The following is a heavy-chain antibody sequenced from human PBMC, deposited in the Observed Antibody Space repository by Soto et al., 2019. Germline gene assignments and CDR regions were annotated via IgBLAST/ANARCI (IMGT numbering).Heavy chain of an antibody. CDR1: GYSFTSYW. CDR2: IYPGDSDT. D-gene: IGHD2-2*01. J-gene: IGHJ3*02. Sequence: GESLKISCKGSGYSFTSYWIGWVRQMPGKGLEWMGIIYPGDSDTRYSPSFQGQVTISADKSISTAYLQWSSLKASDTAMYYCARALIVVVPVARLKQNVTDAFDIWGQGTMVTVSS. CDR3: ARALIVVVPVARLKQNVTDAFDI. V-gene: IGHV5-51*01.